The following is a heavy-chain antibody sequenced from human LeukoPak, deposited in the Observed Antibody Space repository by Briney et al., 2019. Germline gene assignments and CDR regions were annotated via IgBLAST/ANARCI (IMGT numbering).Heavy chain of an antibody. CDR3: GNMVNL. Sequence: SETLSLTCTVSGGSISSSSYYWGWIRQPPGKGPEWIGSIYYSGSTYYNPSLKSRVTVSVDTSKNQFSLKLSSVTAADTAVYYCGNMVNLWGQGTLVTVSS. CDR2: IYYSGST. J-gene: IGHJ4*02. D-gene: IGHD5-18*01. CDR1: GGSISSSSYY. V-gene: IGHV4-39*01.